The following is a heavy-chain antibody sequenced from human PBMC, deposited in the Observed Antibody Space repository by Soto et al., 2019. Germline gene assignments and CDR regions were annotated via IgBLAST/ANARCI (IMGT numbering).Heavy chain of an antibody. Sequence: QVQLLQSGAEVKKPGASVKVSCKASGYTFTSYGISWVRQAPGQGLEWMGWISAYNGNTNYAQKLQGRVTMTTDTSTSTAYMELRSLRSDDTAVYYCARDGDIVVVVSHGWFDPWGQGTLVTVSS. D-gene: IGHD2-15*01. CDR2: ISAYNGNT. CDR3: ARDGDIVVVVSHGWFDP. V-gene: IGHV1-18*01. CDR1: GYTFTSYG. J-gene: IGHJ5*02.